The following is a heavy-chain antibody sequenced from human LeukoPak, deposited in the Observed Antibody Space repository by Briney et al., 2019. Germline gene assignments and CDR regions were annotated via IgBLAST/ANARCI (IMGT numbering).Heavy chain of an antibody. V-gene: IGHV3-23*01. D-gene: IGHD3-22*01. J-gene: IGHJ4*02. CDR1: GFTFSNYA. CDR2: ISGSGGRT. CDR3: AKGSYYDSSGSFYFDY. Sequence: GGSLRLSCAASGFTFSNYAMSWVRQAPGKGLEWGSGISGSGGRTYYADSVKGRVTISRDNSKNTLYLQMNSLRAEDTAVYYCAKGSYYDSSGSFYFDYWGQGTLVTVSS.